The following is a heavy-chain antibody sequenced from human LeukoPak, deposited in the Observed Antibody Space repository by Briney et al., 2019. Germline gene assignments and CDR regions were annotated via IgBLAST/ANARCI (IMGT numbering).Heavy chain of an antibody. Sequence: SVIVSCKASGGTFSSYAISWVRQAPGQGLEWMGRIIPILGIANYAQKFQGRVTITADKSTSTAYMELSSLRSEDTAVYYCARDSRTLYDILTGYYKGWFDPWGQGTLVTVSS. CDR3: ARDSRTLYDILTGYYKGWFDP. D-gene: IGHD3-9*01. CDR1: GGTFSSYA. CDR2: IIPILGIA. V-gene: IGHV1-69*04. J-gene: IGHJ5*02.